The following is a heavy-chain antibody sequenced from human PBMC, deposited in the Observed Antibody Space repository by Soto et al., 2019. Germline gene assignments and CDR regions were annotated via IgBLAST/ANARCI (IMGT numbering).Heavy chain of an antibody. J-gene: IGHJ3*02. CDR1: GGTFSNYA. CDR3: ARGAKHIVVVTAKYAFDI. Sequence: SVKVSCKASGGTFSNYAISWVRQAPGQGLEWMGGIILPFGTANYAQKFQGRVTITADESTSTAYMELSSLRSEDTAVYYCARGAKHIVVVTAKYAFDIWGQGTMVTVSS. V-gene: IGHV1-69*13. D-gene: IGHD2-21*02. CDR2: IILPFGTA.